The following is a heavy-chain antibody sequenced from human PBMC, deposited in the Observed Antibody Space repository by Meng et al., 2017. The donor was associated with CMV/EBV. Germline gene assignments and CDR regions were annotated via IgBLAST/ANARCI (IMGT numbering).Heavy chain of an antibody. CDR2: IYYSGST. V-gene: IGHV4-39*07. D-gene: IGHD1-26*01. J-gene: IGHJ4*02. Sequence: LPVQESGPGLVKPSETLSLTCTVSGGSIRSSSYYWGWIRQPPGKGLEWIGSIYYSGSTYYNPSLKSRVTISVDTSKNQFSLKLSSVTAADTAVYYCASIVGAQDYWGQGTLVTVSS. CDR3: ASIVGAQDY. CDR1: GGSIRSSSYY.